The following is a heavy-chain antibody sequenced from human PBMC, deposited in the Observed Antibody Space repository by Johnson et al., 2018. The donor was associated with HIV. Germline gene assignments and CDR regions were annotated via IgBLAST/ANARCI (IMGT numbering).Heavy chain of an antibody. D-gene: IGHD5-18*01. J-gene: IGHJ3*02. CDR3: ARDGRDLVTRGGFDI. CDR1: RITVGSNY. Sequence: EKLVESGGGLVQSGGSLRLSCEASRITVGSNYMSWVRRAPGKGLEWVSVIFSAGDTSSADSVKGRFTISRDNSKNMLYLQMNSLRPDDTAVYYCARDGRDLVTRGGFDIWGPGTVVTVSS. V-gene: IGHV3-66*02. CDR2: IFSAGDT.